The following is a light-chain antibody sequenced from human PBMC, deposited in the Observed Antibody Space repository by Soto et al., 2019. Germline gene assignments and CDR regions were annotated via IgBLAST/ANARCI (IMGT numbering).Light chain of an antibody. CDR2: TAS. CDR3: QQRNSYPIT. V-gene: IGKV1-9*01. J-gene: IGKJ5*01. Sequence: DIQLTQSPSFLSASVGDRVTITSLASQGISSYLAWYQQKTGKAPNRLIHTASTLQSGGPSRFSGSGSGTEFTLTTSSLQPEDSATYYCQQRNSYPITCGQGTRLEI. CDR1: QGISSY.